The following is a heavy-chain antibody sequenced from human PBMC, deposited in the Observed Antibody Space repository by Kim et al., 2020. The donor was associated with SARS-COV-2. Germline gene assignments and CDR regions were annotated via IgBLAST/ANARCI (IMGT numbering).Heavy chain of an antibody. J-gene: IGHJ4*02. CDR3: VKEAAFTTVVVDYYFDY. D-gene: IGHD2-15*01. Sequence: VKCRFTISRDNSKNTLYLQMNSLRTEDTARYFCVKEAAFTTVVVDYYFDYWGQGTLVTVSS. V-gene: IGHV3-30*02.